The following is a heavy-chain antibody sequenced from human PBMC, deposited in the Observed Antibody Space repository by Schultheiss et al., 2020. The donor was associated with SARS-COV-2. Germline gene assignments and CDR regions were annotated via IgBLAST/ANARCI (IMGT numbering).Heavy chain of an antibody. Sequence: SETLSLTCGVSGYSISSGYQWGWIRQPPGKGLEWIGSIYHSGSTYYNPSLKSRVTISVDTSKNQFSLKLSSVTAADTAVYYCAREGGYHADFDYWGQGTLVTVSS. CDR2: IYHSGST. CDR1: GYSISSGYQ. V-gene: IGHV4-38-2*02. J-gene: IGHJ4*02. CDR3: AREGGYHADFDY. D-gene: IGHD3-22*01.